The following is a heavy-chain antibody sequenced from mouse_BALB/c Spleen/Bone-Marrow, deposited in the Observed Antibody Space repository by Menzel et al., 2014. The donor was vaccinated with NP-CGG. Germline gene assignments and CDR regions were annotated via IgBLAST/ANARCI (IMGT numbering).Heavy chain of an antibody. CDR2: IYPGDDDT. V-gene: IGHV1-80*01. CDR3: ARGGISIDY. CDR1: GYAFSIYW. Sequence: QVQLQQSGAELVRPGSSVKISCKASGYAFSIYWMNWVKQRPGQGLEWIEQIYPGDDDTDYNGKFKGKATLTADRSSSTAYMQLNSLTSEDSAVYFCARGGISIDYWGQGTTLTVSS. J-gene: IGHJ2*01.